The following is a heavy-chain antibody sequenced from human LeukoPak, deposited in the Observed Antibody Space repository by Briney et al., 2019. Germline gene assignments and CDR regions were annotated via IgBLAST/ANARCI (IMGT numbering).Heavy chain of an antibody. CDR2: INSDGYSI. D-gene: IGHD3-10*01. Sequence: GGSLRLSCAASRFTFSGYWMHWVRQAPGKGLVWVSRINSDGYSITYADSVKGRFTISRDNAKNTLYLQMNSLIAEDTAVYYCARDLIGRYTFDYCGQGTLVTVSS. CDR3: ARDLIGRYTFDY. V-gene: IGHV3-74*03. CDR1: RFTFSGYW. J-gene: IGHJ4*02.